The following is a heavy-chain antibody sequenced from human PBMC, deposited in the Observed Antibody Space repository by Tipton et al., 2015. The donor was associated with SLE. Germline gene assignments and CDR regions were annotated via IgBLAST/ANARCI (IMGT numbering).Heavy chain of an antibody. CDR3: AKFVVVKAFDI. J-gene: IGHJ3*02. D-gene: IGHD2-21*01. CDR2: IWYDGSNK. V-gene: IGHV3-33*06. CDR1: GFTFSSYG. Sequence: SLRLSCAASGFTFSSYGMHWVRQAPGKGLEWVAVIWYDGSNKYYADSVKGRFTISRDNSKNTLYLQMNSLRAEDTAVYYCAKFVVVKAFDIWGQGTMVTVSS.